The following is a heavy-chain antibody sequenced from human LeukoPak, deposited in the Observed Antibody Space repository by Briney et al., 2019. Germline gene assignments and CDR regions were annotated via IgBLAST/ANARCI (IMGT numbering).Heavy chain of an antibody. D-gene: IGHD2-15*01. CDR1: GFTFSSFE. V-gene: IGHV3-48*03. CDR2: ISSSGRTI. Sequence: GGSLRLSCAASGFTFSSFEMNWVRQAPGKGLEWVSYISSSGRTIRYADSVKGRFTISRDNAKNSLYLQMISLRAEDTAVYYCAKDDFMGNWGQGTLVTVSS. CDR3: AKDDFMGN. J-gene: IGHJ4*02.